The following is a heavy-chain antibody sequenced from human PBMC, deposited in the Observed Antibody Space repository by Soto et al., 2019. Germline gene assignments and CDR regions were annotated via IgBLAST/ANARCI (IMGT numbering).Heavy chain of an antibody. CDR2: IYTSGST. V-gene: IGHV4-4*07. CDR1: GGSISSYY. J-gene: IGHJ5*02. Sequence: SETLSLTCTVSGGSISSYYWSWIRQPAGKGLEWIGRIYTSGSTNYNPSLKSRVTMSVDTPKNQFSLKLSSVTAADTAVYYCAREDYYDSSGDNWFDPWGQGTLVTVSS. D-gene: IGHD3-22*01. CDR3: AREDYYDSSGDNWFDP.